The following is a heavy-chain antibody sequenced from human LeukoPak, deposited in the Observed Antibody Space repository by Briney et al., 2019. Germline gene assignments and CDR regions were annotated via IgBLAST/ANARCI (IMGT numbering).Heavy chain of an antibody. CDR1: GGTFSSYA. J-gene: IGHJ4*02. CDR3: ARDGWNDGYFDY. D-gene: IGHD1-1*01. V-gene: IGHV1-69*13. CDR2: IIPIFGTA. Sequence: SVKVSCKASGGTFSSYAISWVRQAPGQGLEWMGGIIPIFGTANYAQKFQGRVTITADESTSTAYMELSSLRSEDTAVYYCARDGWNDGYFDYWGREPWSPSPQ.